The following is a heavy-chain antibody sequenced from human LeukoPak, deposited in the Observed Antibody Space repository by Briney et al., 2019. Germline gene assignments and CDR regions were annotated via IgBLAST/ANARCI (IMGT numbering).Heavy chain of an antibody. Sequence: GGSLRLSCAASGFTFSSYAMYWVRQAPGKGLEWVSGIFGSGGSTHYADSVKGRFTISGDYSKNTVYLQMNSLRAEDTAVYYCAKTTTGYSSGRFPGWPVDYWGQGTLVTVSS. J-gene: IGHJ4*02. D-gene: IGHD6-19*01. V-gene: IGHV3-23*01. CDR2: IFGSGGST. CDR1: GFTFSSYA. CDR3: AKTTTGYSSGRFPGWPVDY.